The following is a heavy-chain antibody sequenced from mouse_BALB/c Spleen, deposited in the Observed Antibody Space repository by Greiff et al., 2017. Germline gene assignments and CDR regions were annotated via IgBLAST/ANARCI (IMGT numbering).Heavy chain of an antibody. Sequence: VQLQQSGAELVKPGASVKLSCTASGFNIKDSYMHWVQQRPEQGLEWIGRIDTANGNTKYDTKFQGMAFITADTSSNTAYLQLSSLTSEDTAVYYCGRGAYYGYDGLAYWGQGTLVTVSA. V-gene: IGHV14-3*02. CDR1: GFNIKDSY. CDR2: IDTANGNT. D-gene: IGHD2-14*01. J-gene: IGHJ3*01. CDR3: GRGAYYGYDGLAY.